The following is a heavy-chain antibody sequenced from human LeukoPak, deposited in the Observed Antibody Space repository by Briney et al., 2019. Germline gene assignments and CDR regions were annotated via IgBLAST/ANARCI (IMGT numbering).Heavy chain of an antibody. CDR2: IKYDGTEK. J-gene: IGHJ4*02. V-gene: IGHV3-7*03. Sequence: PGGSLRLSSAGSGFTFSSHWMSWVRQAPGKGLSWVANIKYDGTEKHYVDSVNGRFTISRANAKNSLYLQMTSLRAENTAVYYCARDGVAAGIYFDYWGQGTLVTVSS. D-gene: IGHD6-13*01. CDR3: ARDGVAAGIYFDY. CDR1: GFTFSSHW.